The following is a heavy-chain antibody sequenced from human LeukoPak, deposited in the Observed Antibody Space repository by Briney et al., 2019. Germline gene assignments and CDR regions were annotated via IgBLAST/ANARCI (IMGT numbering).Heavy chain of an antibody. D-gene: IGHD3-3*01. CDR3: ARGGITIFGVVIEDNWYFDL. CDR1: GGSISTSAYY. CDR2: IYYSGNT. V-gene: IGHV4-39*01. J-gene: IGHJ2*01. Sequence: SETLSLTCIVSGGSISTSAYYWGWIRQPPGEGLQWIGSIYYSGNTYYNSSLKSRVTISVDTSTSQFSLKLSSVTAADTAVYYCARGGITIFGVVIEDNWYFDLWGRGTLVTVSS.